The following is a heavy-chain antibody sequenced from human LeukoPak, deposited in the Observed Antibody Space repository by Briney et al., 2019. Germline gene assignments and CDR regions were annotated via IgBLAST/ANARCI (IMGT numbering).Heavy chain of an antibody. CDR2: IWYDGSIR. J-gene: IGHJ4*02. CDR1: GFTFRNYG. V-gene: IGHV3-33*01. D-gene: IGHD7-27*01. Sequence: PGGSLRLSCAASGFTFRNYGMHWVRQAPGKGLEWVAVIWYDGSIRYYADSVKGRFTISRDNSKNTLSLQMNSLGADDTAVYYCARDRRATVGRSGESHYFDSWGQGTLVTVSS. CDR3: ARDRRATVGRSGESHYFDS.